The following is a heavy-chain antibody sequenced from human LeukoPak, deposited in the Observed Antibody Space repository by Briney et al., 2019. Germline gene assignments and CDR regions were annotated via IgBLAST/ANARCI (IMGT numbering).Heavy chain of an antibody. D-gene: IGHD3-22*01. CDR3: AKDSSGYYPTLSDN. CDR1: GFTFSYYN. Sequence: PGGSLRLSCAASGFTFSYYNMNWVRQAPGKGLEWVAAITGSGGTTYYGDSVKGRFTISRDNSKNTLYLQMNSLRAEDTAVYYCAKDSSGYYPTLSDNWGQGTLVIVSS. CDR2: ITGSGGTT. V-gene: IGHV3-23*01. J-gene: IGHJ4*02.